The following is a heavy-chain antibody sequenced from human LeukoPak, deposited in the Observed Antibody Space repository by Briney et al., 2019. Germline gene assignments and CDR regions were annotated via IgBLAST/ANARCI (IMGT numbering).Heavy chain of an antibody. D-gene: IGHD3-22*01. CDR3: ASHAHDYDSSGYFDP. V-gene: IGHV3-23*01. Sequence: PGGSLRLSCVVSRLTFNSNAMYWVRQAPGKWLEWVSGISVSGGSEYYADSVKGRFSVSRDNSKHTVYLQMNSLRAEDTAVYFCASHAHDYDSSGYFDPWGQGALVTVSS. CDR1: RLTFNSNA. CDR2: ISVSGGSE. J-gene: IGHJ5*02.